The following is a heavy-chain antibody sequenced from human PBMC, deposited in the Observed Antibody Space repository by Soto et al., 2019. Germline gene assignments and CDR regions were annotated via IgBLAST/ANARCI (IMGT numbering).Heavy chain of an antibody. D-gene: IGHD2-15*01. J-gene: IGHJ4*02. Sequence: ASVKVSCKASGSTFTSYGISWVRQAPGQGLEWMGWISAYNGNTNYAQKLQGRVTMTTDTSTSTAYMELRSLRSDDTAVYYCARCSAGPPTLARGGSCYSGYWGQGTLVTVSS. V-gene: IGHV1-18*01. CDR3: ARCSAGPPTLARGGSCYSGY. CDR1: GSTFTSYG. CDR2: ISAYNGNT.